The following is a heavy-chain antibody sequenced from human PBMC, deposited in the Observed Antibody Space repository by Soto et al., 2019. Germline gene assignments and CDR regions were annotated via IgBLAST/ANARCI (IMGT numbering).Heavy chain of an antibody. CDR1: GFTFSSYA. V-gene: IGHV3-30-3*01. Sequence: PGGSLRLSCAASGFTFSSYAMHWVRQAPGKGLEWVAVISYDGSNKYYADSVKGRFTISRDNSKNTLYLQMNSLRAEDTAVYYCARDFEAAYSGYDYWGQGTLVTVS. CDR3: ARDFEAAYSGYDY. CDR2: ISYDGSNK. J-gene: IGHJ4*02. D-gene: IGHD5-12*01.